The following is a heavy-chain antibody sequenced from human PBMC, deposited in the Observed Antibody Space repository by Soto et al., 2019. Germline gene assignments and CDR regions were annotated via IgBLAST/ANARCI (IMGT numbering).Heavy chain of an antibody. CDR2: INSGDSSI. Sequence: PGGSLRLSCAASGFTFSDYYMSWIRQAPGKGLEWVSSINSGDSSIYYADSVKGRFTISRDNAKNSLYLQMNSLRAEDTAVYYCAREWPIAVAPFDYWGQGTLVTVSS. V-gene: IGHV3-11*01. CDR3: AREWPIAVAPFDY. J-gene: IGHJ4*02. D-gene: IGHD6-19*01. CDR1: GFTFSDYY.